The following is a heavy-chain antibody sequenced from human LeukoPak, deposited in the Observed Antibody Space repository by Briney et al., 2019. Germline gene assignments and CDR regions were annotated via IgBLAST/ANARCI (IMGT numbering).Heavy chain of an antibody. Sequence: SETLSLTCTVSGGSVSSGSYYWSWLRQPPGKGLEWIGYIYYSGSTNYNPSLKSRVTISVDKSKNQFSLKLSSVTAADTAVYYCAVFYDSSGYYYANWFDPWGQGTLVTVSS. CDR1: GGSVSSGSYY. D-gene: IGHD3-22*01. V-gene: IGHV4-61*01. J-gene: IGHJ5*02. CDR3: AVFYDSSGYYYANWFDP. CDR2: IYYSGST.